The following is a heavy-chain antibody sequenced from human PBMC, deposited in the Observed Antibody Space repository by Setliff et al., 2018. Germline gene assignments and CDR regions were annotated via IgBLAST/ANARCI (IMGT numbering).Heavy chain of an antibody. Sequence: GGSLRLSCAASGFTFSGSAVYWVRQASGRGLEWVGRIRSKADSYATAYAASVKGRFTISRDDSKNTAFLQVNSLKTEDTAVYYCATDRGWLDMFDYWGQGTQVTV. J-gene: IGHJ4*02. CDR3: ATDRGWLDMFDY. V-gene: IGHV3-73*01. CDR2: IRSKADSYAT. D-gene: IGHD6-19*01. CDR1: GFTFSGSA.